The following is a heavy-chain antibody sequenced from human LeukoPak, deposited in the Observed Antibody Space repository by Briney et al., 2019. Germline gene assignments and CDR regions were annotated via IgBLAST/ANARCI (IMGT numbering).Heavy chain of an antibody. CDR3: ARRYYSYYAMDD. V-gene: IGHV4-59*01. CDR1: GGYITSYY. CDR2: IYYSGST. Sequence: PSETLSLTCTVSGGYITSYYWSWIRQPPGKGLEWIGSIYYSGSTTYNPSLKSRVTISVDTSKSQFSLKLGSVTAADTAVYYCARRYYSYYAMDDWGQGTTVTVSS. J-gene: IGHJ6*02.